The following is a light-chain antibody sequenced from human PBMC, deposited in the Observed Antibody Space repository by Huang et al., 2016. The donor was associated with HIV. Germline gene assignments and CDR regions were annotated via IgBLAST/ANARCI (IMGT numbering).Light chain of an antibody. V-gene: IGKV3-11*01. CDR2: DTS. J-gene: IGKJ4*01. CDR3: QQRSSGVT. Sequence: IVLTQSPATLSWYPGERVTLSCRASQSVGNYIAWYQQHPGQSPKLLISDTSTRASGTPVWFSGGGSGTDFTLTISRLESDGFAVYYCQQRSSGVTFGGGTKVEVK. CDR1: QSVGNY.